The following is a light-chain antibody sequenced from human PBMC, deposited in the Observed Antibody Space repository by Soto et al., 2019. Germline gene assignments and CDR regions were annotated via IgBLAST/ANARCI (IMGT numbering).Light chain of an antibody. Sequence: QSALTQPPSASGSPGQSVTISCTGTTSDVGGFNYVSWCQQYPGKAPKLIIYEVNKRPSGVPDRFSSSKSGSTASLTVSGLQAEDEADYYCTSYAGSNTWVFGGGTKLTVL. V-gene: IGLV2-8*01. CDR2: EVN. CDR3: TSYAGSNTWV. CDR1: TSDVGGFNY. J-gene: IGLJ3*02.